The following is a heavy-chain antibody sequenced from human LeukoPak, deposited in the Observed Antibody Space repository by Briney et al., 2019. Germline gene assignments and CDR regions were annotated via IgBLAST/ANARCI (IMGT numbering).Heavy chain of an antibody. J-gene: IGHJ4*01. CDR1: GFTIDSFY. CDR3: ARASPGVVFNYFDY. CDR2: IDEAGKDR. D-gene: IGHD2-15*01. V-gene: IGHV3-7*01. Sequence: GGSLRLSCVASGFTIDSFYMSWVRQAPGKGVEWVANIDEAGKDRYYADSVKGRFTISRDNTNTSVFLDMTSLRVEDTATYFCARASPGVVFNYFDYWGQGALVPVSS.